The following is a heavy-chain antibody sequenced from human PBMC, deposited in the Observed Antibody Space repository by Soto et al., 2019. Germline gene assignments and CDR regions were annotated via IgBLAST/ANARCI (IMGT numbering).Heavy chain of an antibody. CDR3: PRLALRFHGAFDI. V-gene: IGHV4-34*01. J-gene: IGHJ3*02. CDR1: GGSFSGYY. CDR2: INHSGST. Sequence: QVQLQQWGAGLLKPSETLSLTCAVYGGSFSGYYWSWIRQPPGKGLEWIGEINHSGSTNYNPSLKCRVTISVDTSKNQFSLKLSFVTAADSAVYHCPRLALRFHGAFDIWGQGTMVTVSS. D-gene: IGHD3-3*01.